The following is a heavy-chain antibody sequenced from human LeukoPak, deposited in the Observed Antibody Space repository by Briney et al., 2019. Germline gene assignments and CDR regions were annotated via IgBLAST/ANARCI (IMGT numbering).Heavy chain of an antibody. CDR1: GDSISSDTYY. D-gene: IGHD2-21*02. J-gene: IGHJ4*02. Sequence: PSETLSLTCTVSGDSISSDTYYWGWIRQPPGKGLEWIGSIYYSGNTYYNPSLKSRVTISVDTSKNQFSLKLSSVTAADTAVYFCARHRSRGTARFYYFDFWGPGTLVTVSS. V-gene: IGHV4-39*01. CDR3: ARHRSRGTARFYYFDF. CDR2: IYYSGNT.